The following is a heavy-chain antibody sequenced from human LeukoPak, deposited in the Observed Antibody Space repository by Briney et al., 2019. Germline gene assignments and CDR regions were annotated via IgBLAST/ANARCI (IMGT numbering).Heavy chain of an antibody. CDR3: MGADYGGH. V-gene: IGHV4-4*02. Sequence: SETLSLTCAVSGASIISNNWWSWVRQPSGKGLEWIGEIWHSGTTNYNPSLKSRATISVDKSKNQFSLKLNSVTAADTAVYYCMGADYGGHWGQGTLVTVSS. D-gene: IGHD4-17*01. CDR2: IWHSGTT. J-gene: IGHJ4*02. CDR1: GASIISNNW.